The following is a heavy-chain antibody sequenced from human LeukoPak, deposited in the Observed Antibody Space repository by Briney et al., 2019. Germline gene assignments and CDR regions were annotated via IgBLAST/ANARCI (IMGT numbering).Heavy chain of an antibody. CDR2: ISGSGGST. V-gene: IGHV3-23*01. J-gene: IGHJ4*02. Sequence: PGGSLRLSCAASGFTFSNYAMSWVRQAPGKGLEWVSAISGSGGSTFYADSVKGRFTISRDNSKNTLYLQMSSLRAEDTAVYYCAKDLYSSGWPNFDYWGQGTLVTVSS. CDR3: AKDLYSSGWPNFDY. CDR1: GFTFSNYA. D-gene: IGHD6-19*01.